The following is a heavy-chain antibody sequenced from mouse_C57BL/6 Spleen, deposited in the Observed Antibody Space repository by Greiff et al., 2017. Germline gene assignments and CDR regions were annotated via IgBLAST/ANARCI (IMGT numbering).Heavy chain of an antibody. V-gene: IGHV1-61*01. CDR3: ARSLHTDYAMDY. CDR2: IYPSDSET. J-gene: IGHJ4*01. CDR1: GYTFTSYW. D-gene: IGHD5-1-1*01. Sequence: QVQLKQPGAELVRPGSSVKLSCKASGYTFTSYWMDWVKQRPGQGLEWIGNIYPSDSETHYNQKFKDKATLTVDKSSSTAYMQLSSLTSEDSAVXYCARSLHTDYAMDYWGQGTSVTVSS.